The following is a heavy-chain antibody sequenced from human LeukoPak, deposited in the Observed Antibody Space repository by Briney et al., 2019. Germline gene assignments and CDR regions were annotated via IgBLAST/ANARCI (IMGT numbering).Heavy chain of an antibody. CDR2: IRGDGDST. CDR3: AKGFSVLASKHYYYFYGMDV. Sequence: PGGSLRLSCAASGINFDDYAMHWVRQAPGKGLEWVALIRGDGDSTFYADSVKGRFTISRDNSKNSLFLQMNSLRTEDTALYYCAKGFSVLASKHYYYFYGMDVWGQGTMVTVSS. J-gene: IGHJ6*02. V-gene: IGHV3-43*02. D-gene: IGHD3-3*01. CDR1: GINFDDYA.